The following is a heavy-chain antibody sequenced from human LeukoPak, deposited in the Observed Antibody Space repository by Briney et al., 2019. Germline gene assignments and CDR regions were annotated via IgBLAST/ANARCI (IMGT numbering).Heavy chain of an antibody. D-gene: IGHD3-22*01. V-gene: IGHV3-23*01. CDR3: AKDKGYYDSSGNFGNPTVFDY. CDR2: ISGSGGST. J-gene: IGHJ4*02. CDR1: GFTFNSYA. Sequence: AGGSLRLSCAASGFTFNSYAMDWVRQAPGKGLEWVSAISGSGGSTYYADSVKGRFTISRDNSKNTLYLQVNSLRAEDTAVYYCAKDKGYYDSSGNFGNPTVFDYWGQGTLVTVSS.